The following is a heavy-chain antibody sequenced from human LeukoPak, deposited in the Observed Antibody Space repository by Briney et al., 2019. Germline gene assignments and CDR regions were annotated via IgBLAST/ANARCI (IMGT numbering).Heavy chain of an antibody. CDR3: AKDLVVVPAARYDAFDI. V-gene: IGHV3-23*01. CDR2: ISGSGGST. J-gene: IGHJ3*02. Sequence: GGSLRLSCAASGFTFSSYAMSWVRQAPGKGLEWVSAISGSGGSTYYADSVKGRFTISRDNSKNTLYLQTNSLRAEDTAVYYCAKDLVVVPAARYDAFDIWGQGTMVTVSS. CDR1: GFTFSSYA. D-gene: IGHD2-2*01.